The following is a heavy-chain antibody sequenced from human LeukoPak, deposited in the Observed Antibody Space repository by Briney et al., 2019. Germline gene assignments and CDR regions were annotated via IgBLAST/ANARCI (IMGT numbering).Heavy chain of an antibody. CDR1: GYTFTGYY. Sequence: GASVTVSCKASGYTFTGYYKHWVRQAPGQGLEWMGWINPNSGGTNYAQKFQGRVTMTRDTSISTAYMELSRLRSDDTAVYYYARGGGDDYGGTDAFDIWGQGTMVTVSS. CDR3: ARGGGDDYGGTDAFDI. D-gene: IGHD4-23*01. CDR2: INPNSGGT. J-gene: IGHJ3*02. V-gene: IGHV1-2*02.